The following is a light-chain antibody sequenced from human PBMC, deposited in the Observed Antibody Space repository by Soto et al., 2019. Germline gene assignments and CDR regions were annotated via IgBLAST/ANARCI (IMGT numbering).Light chain of an antibody. CDR2: AAY. V-gene: IGKV1-9*01. CDR1: QGINNY. CDR3: QQLNSYPLT. J-gene: IGKJ3*01. Sequence: DIQLTQSPSFLSASVGDRVTITCRASQGINNYLGWYQQKPGKAPMLLLFAAYTLQSAVPSSYSGSGSGTEFTLTLSSLQLEDFAAYYCQQLNSYPLTFGPGTKVDI.